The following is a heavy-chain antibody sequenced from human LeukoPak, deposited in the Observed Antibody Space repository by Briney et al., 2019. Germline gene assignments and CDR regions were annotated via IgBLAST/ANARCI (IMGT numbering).Heavy chain of an antibody. CDR1: GGTFSSYA. CDR2: IIPILGIA. Sequence: SVKVSCKASGGTFSSYAISWVRQAPGQGLEWMGRIIPILGIANYAQKFQGRVTITADKSTSTAYMELSSLRSEDTAVYYCAREVPEGSYSGLFDYWGQGTLVTVSS. V-gene: IGHV1-69*04. D-gene: IGHD3-10*01. J-gene: IGHJ4*02. CDR3: AREVPEGSYSGLFDY.